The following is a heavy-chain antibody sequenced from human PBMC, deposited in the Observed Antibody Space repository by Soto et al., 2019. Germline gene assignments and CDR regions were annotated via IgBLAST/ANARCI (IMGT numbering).Heavy chain of an antibody. CDR2: IYYSGST. CDR1: GGSISSSSYY. CDR3: ASLAARPHSYYYYYGMDV. V-gene: IGHV4-39*01. J-gene: IGHJ6*02. D-gene: IGHD6-6*01. Sequence: SETLSLTCTVSGGSISSSSYYWGWIRQPPGKGLEWIGSIYYSGSTYYNPSLKSRVTISVDTSKNQFSLKLSSVTAADTAVYYCASLAARPHSYYYYYGMDVWGQGTTVTVSS.